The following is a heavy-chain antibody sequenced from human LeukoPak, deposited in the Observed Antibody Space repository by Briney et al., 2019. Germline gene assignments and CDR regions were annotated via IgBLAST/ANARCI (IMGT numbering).Heavy chain of an antibody. CDR1: GFTFSSYA. Sequence: GGSLRLSCAASGFTFSSYAMHGVRQAPGKELEWVAVISYDGSNKYYADSVKGRFTISRDNSKNTLYLQMNSLRAEDTAVYYCARDRGYSSGWSPYWGQGTLVTVSS. CDR3: ARDRGYSSGWSPY. V-gene: IGHV3-30-3*01. J-gene: IGHJ4*02. D-gene: IGHD6-19*01. CDR2: ISYDGSNK.